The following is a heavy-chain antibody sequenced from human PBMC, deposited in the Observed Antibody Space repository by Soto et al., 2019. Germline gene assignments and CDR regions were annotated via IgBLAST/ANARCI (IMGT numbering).Heavy chain of an antibody. Sequence: EVQLVESGGDWVQPGGSLRLSCAASGFTFSNYWMSWVRQAPGKGLEWVANIGQDGSSTNYGDSVKGRFTISRDNAENSLYLQMNSLRAEDTAVYYCASARHIGPWGQGTLVTVSS. V-gene: IGHV3-7*01. J-gene: IGHJ5*02. D-gene: IGHD2-21*01. CDR3: ASARHIGP. CDR1: GFTFSNYW. CDR2: IGQDGSST.